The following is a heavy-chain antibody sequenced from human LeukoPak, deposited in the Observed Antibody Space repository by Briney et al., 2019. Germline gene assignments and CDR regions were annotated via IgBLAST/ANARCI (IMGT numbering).Heavy chain of an antibody. V-gene: IGHV3-21*04. D-gene: IGHD3-3*01. CDR2: ISSSSSYI. CDR3: TYAFWSGYYTRNFDY. CDR1: GFTFSSYS. Sequence: PGGSLRLSCAASGFTFSSYSMNWVRQAPGKGLEWVSSISSSSSYIYYADSVKGRFTISRDNAKNSLYLQMNSLKTEDTAVYYCTYAFWSGYYTRNFDYWGQGTLVTVSS. J-gene: IGHJ4*02.